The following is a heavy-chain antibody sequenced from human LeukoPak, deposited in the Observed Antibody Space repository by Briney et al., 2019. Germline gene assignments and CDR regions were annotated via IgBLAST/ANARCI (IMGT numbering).Heavy chain of an antibody. D-gene: IGHD2-15*01. J-gene: IGHJ4*02. CDR1: GGSXSSSSYY. Sequence: ETLSLTCXVSGGSXSSSSYYWGWIRQPPGKGLEWIGSIYYSGSTYYNPSLKSRVTISVDTSKNQFSLKLSSVTAADTAVYYCARPEQGYCSGGSCYDYWGQGTLVTVSS. CDR2: IYYSGST. CDR3: ARPEQGYCSGGSCYDY. V-gene: IGHV4-39*01.